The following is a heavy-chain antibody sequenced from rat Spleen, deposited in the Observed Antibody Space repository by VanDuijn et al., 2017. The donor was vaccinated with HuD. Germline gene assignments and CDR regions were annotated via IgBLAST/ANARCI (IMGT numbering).Heavy chain of an antibody. J-gene: IGHJ1*01. CDR1: GFTFSSYW. CDR3: ARRTRVSHWYFDF. CDR2: INTDGDST. V-gene: IGHV5-58*01. D-gene: IGHD1-4*01. Sequence: EVQLVETGGGLVQPGRSLKLSCVASGFTFSSYWMYWIRQAPGKGLEWVSSINTDGDSTYYPDSVKGRFTISRDNAKSTLYLQMDSLRSEDTATYYCARRTRVSHWYFDFWGPGTMVTVSS.